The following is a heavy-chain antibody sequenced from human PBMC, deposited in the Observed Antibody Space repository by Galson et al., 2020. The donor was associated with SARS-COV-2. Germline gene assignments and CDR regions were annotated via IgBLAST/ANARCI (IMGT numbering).Heavy chain of an antibody. CDR2: IYPADSDT. J-gene: IGHJ3*02. V-gene: IGHV5-51*01. CDR1: GYRFSNYW. CDR3: ATIQALSFDDLDI. Sequence: GESLKISCKGSGYRFSNYWIGWVRQMPGKGLEWMGIIYPADSDTRYRPSFQGQVTISADKSITTAYLQWTGLKASDTAMYYCATIQALSFDDLDIWGQGTMVTVSS.